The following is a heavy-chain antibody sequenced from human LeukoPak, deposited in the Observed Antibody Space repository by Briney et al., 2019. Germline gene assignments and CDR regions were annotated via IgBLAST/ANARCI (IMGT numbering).Heavy chain of an antibody. V-gene: IGHV3-66*01. Sequence: PGGSLRLSCAASGFTVSSNYMSWVRQAPGKGLEWVSVIYSGGSTYYADSVKGRFTISRDNSKNTLYLQMNSLRAEDAAVYYCARGGYYGSGVLDIWGQGTMVSVSS. CDR1: GFTVSSNY. CDR2: IYSGGST. CDR3: ARGGYYGSGVLDI. D-gene: IGHD3-10*01. J-gene: IGHJ3*02.